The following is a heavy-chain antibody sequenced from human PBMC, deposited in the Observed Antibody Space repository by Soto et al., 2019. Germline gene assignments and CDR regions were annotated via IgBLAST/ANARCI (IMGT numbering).Heavy chain of an antibody. CDR1: VFTFISFG. J-gene: IGHJ6*02. CDR3: ARDASYYSLWSGYYPSRNGMDV. D-gene: IGHD3-3*01. V-gene: IGHV3-33*01. CDR2: IWYDGSKK. Sequence: PGGSLRLSCAASVFTFISFGMHWVRQAPGKGLEWVSLIWYDGSKKSYGDSVKGRFTISRDNSRNTVYLQIMNSLRADDTAVYYCARDASYYSLWSGYYPSRNGMDVWGQGTTVTVSS.